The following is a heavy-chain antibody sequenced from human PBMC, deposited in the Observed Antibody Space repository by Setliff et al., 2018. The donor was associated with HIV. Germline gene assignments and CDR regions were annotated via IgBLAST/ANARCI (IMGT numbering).Heavy chain of an antibody. CDR2: INQDGSAK. V-gene: IGHV3-7*01. D-gene: IGHD1-26*01. CDR1: GFPFSNYW. Sequence: GGSLRLSCAASGFPFSNYWMGWVRQAPGKGLEWVANINQDGSAKDYVDSVKGRFTISRDNAKNSLYLQMNSLRAEDTAVYYCARDRVVGATLDPLDLWGQGTMVT. CDR3: ARDRVVGATLDPLDL. J-gene: IGHJ3*01.